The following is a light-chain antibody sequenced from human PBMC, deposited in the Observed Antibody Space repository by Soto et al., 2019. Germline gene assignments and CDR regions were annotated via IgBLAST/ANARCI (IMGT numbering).Light chain of an antibody. V-gene: IGLV1-40*03. CDR3: QSYDNSLSVYV. J-gene: IGLJ1*01. CDR2: G. CDR1: SSNIGAGYP. Sequence: QAVVTQPPSVSGAPGQRVTISCTGSSSNIGAGYPVHWYQQLPGTAPKLLVAGNRPSGVPDRFSVSKSGASASLAITGLQAEDEADYYCQSYDNSLSVYVFGTGTKLTVL.